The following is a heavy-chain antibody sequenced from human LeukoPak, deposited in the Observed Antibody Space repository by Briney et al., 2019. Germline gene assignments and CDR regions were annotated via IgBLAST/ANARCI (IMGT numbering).Heavy chain of an antibody. CDR1: GFTFSSYA. Sequence: PGGSLRLSCAASGFTFSSYAMHWVRQAPGKGLEYVSAISSNGGSTYYANSVKGRFTISRDNSKNTLYLQMGSLRAEDMAVYYCARAGSMGHSSSWYVWSGFDYWGQGTLVTVSS. CDR2: ISSNGGST. V-gene: IGHV3-64*01. CDR3: ARAGSMGHSSSWYVWSGFDY. D-gene: IGHD6-13*01. J-gene: IGHJ4*02.